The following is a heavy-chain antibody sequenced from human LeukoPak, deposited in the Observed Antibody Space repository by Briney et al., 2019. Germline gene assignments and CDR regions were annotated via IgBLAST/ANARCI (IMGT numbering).Heavy chain of an antibody. Sequence: GGSLRLSCAASGFTFNGYGMHWVRQAPGKGLEWVSAISGRGGSTYYADSVKGRLTISRDNSKNTLYLQMNSLRAEDTAVYYCARGVRVSFDIWGQGTMVTVSS. V-gene: IGHV3-23*01. D-gene: IGHD6-13*01. CDR1: GFTFNGYG. CDR2: ISGRGGST. J-gene: IGHJ3*02. CDR3: ARGVRVSFDI.